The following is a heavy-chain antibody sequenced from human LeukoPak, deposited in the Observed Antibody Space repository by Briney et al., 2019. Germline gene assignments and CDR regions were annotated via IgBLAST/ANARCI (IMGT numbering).Heavy chain of an antibody. J-gene: IGHJ5*02. CDR1: GGSISSYY. CDR3: ASGNWFDP. CDR2: IYYSGST. V-gene: IGHV4-59*01. Sequence: PSETLSLTCTVSGGSISSYYWSWIRQPPGKGLEWIGYIYYSGSTNYNTSLKSRVTISVDTSKNQFSLKLSSVTAADTAVYYCASGNWFDPWGQGTLVTVSS.